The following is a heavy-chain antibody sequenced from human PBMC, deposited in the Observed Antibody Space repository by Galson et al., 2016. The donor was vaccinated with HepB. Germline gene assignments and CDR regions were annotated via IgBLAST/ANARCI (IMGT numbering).Heavy chain of an antibody. CDR3: ARDTFRGMFDP. Sequence: SVKVSCKASGGAFSRFAISWVRQAPGQRLEWMGGINAGNGNTKYSQNLQGRVTITRDTAARTGYMELSSLRSEDTAVYYCARDTFRGMFDPWGQGTLVTVSS. CDR2: INAGNGNT. J-gene: IGHJ5*02. V-gene: IGHV1-3*01. CDR1: GGAFSRFA. D-gene: IGHD2/OR15-2a*01.